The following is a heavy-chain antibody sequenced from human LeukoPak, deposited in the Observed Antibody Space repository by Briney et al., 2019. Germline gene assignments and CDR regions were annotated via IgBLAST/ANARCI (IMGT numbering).Heavy chain of an antibody. CDR2: IYPGYSDA. CDR1: GYKLTNNW. D-gene: IGHD6-13*01. Sequence: GESLKISCKISGYKLTNNWIGWVRQVPGKGLEWMGLIYPGYSDAKYSPSFQGQVTLSVDASISTAYLQLSGLRASDTAIYYCVRFGLTSSLDHWGQGTLATVSS. CDR3: VRFGLTSSLDH. V-gene: IGHV5-51*01. J-gene: IGHJ5*02.